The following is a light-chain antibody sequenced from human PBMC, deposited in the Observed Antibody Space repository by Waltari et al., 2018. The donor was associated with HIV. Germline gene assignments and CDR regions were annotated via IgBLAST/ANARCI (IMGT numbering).Light chain of an antibody. Sequence: HSVLTQPASVSGSPGQSITISCSGPTSDMSRLNIVSWYQQYPGRAPRLIIFEVSSRPSGISDRFSGSKSGDTASLTISALRTEDEADYFCSSYSPRTSVVFGGGTKVTVL. J-gene: IGLJ3*02. V-gene: IGLV2-14*01. CDR3: SSYSPRTSVV. CDR2: EVS. CDR1: TSDMSRLNI.